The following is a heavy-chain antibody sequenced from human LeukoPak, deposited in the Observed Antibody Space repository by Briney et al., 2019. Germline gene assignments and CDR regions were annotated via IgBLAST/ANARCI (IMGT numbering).Heavy chain of an antibody. D-gene: IGHD4-17*01. Sequence: PSETLSLTCSVSGSSFNTYYWSWIRQPAGKALEWIGRIHTSGSADYSPSLQSRVTISVDMSKKEFSLKLTSVTAADTAVYYCVRDIVYLIDEDYGWGQGILVTVSS. J-gene: IGHJ4*02. CDR3: VRDIVYLIDEDYG. CDR1: GSSFNTYY. CDR2: IHTSGSA. V-gene: IGHV4-4*07.